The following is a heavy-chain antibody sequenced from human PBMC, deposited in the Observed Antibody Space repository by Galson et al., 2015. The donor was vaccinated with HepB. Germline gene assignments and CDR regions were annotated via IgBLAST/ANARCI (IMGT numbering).Heavy chain of an antibody. D-gene: IGHD3-16*01. V-gene: IGHV4-31*03. J-gene: IGHJ5*02. Sequence: TLSLTCNVSGGSISSTGYYWTWIRQHPGKGLEWIGYIYCNGNTYYSPSLKSRVTMSVDTSRNQFSLKLKSVTAADTALYYCARDGGGGSFDPWGQGTLVIVSS. CDR3: ARDGGGGSFDP. CDR1: GGSISSTGYY. CDR2: IYCNGNT.